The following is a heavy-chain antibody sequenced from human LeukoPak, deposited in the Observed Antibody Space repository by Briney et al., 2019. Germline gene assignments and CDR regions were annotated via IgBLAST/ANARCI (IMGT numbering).Heavy chain of an antibody. CDR1: GGTFSSYG. CDR3: ARGYGGNWYYFDY. CDR2: IIPIFGTA. J-gene: IGHJ4*02. Sequence: ASVKVSCKASGGTFSSYGISWVRQAPGQGLEWMGGIIPIFGTANYAQKFQGRVTITADESTSTAYMELSSLRSEDTAVYYCARGYGGNWYYFDYWGQGTLVTVSS. D-gene: IGHD4-23*01. V-gene: IGHV1-69*13.